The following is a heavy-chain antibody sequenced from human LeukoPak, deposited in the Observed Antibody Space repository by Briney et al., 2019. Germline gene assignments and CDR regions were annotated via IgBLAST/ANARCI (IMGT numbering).Heavy chain of an antibody. Sequence: GGTLRLSCEPSGFTFSSNWMSWVRQAPGKGLEWVANIKQDGSQKYYVDSVKGRFTISRDNAKNSLYLQMNSLRADDTAVYYCARDLEGLDYWGQGTLLTASS. D-gene: IGHD1-1*01. CDR3: ARDLEGLDY. V-gene: IGHV3-7*04. CDR2: IKQDGSQK. J-gene: IGHJ4*02. CDR1: GFTFSSNW.